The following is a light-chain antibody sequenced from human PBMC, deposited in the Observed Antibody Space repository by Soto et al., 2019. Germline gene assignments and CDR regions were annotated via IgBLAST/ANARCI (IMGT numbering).Light chain of an antibody. V-gene: IGKV3-11*01. J-gene: IGKJ4*01. Sequence: EIVLTQSPGALSLSPGERATLSCRASQSVSSYLAWYQQKPGQAPRLLIYNASNRATGIPARFSGGGSGTDFTLTISRLEPEDFAVYYCQQRSNWPGLTFGGGTKVDI. CDR1: QSVSSY. CDR3: QQRSNWPGLT. CDR2: NAS.